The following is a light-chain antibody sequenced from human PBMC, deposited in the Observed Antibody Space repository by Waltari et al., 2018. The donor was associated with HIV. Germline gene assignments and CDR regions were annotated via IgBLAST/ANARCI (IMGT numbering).Light chain of an antibody. V-gene: IGLV6-57*01. J-gene: IGLJ3*02. Sequence: NFMLTQPHSVSESPGKTVTISCTRSSGSVASNFVQWYQQRPGRSPTPGIYDDTRIPSVVPDRFSGAIDSSSNAASLTISGLKTEDEADYYCQSYDTSNQGVFGGGTKLTVL. CDR3: QSYDTSNQGV. CDR1: SGSVASNF. CDR2: DDT.